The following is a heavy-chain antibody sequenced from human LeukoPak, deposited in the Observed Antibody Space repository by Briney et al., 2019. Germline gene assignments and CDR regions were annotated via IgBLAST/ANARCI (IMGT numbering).Heavy chain of an antibody. Sequence: GGSLRLSCAASGFTFSSYSMNWVRQAPGKGPEWVSLIKGSGDSTYYADSVRGRFTISRDNSKNTLYLQMNSLRGEDTAVYYCAKGEVVPAAIYGMDVWGQGTTVTVS. V-gene: IGHV3-23*01. CDR1: GFTFSSYS. J-gene: IGHJ6*02. CDR2: IKGSGDST. D-gene: IGHD2-2*02. CDR3: AKGEVVPAAIYGMDV.